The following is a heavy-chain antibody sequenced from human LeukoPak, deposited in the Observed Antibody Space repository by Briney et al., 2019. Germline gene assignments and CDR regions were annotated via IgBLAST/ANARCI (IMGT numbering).Heavy chain of an antibody. J-gene: IGHJ4*02. D-gene: IGHD1-1*01. Sequence: ASVQVSCKTSGYIFTGYWIHWVRQAPGQRLEWMGFINPNSGNTNYAQKFQGRVTMTRDMSISTAYLELSSLTSDDTAVYYCAREMRPATTTLVAYWGQGTLVTVSS. CDR2: INPNSGNT. CDR3: AREMRPATTTLVAY. V-gene: IGHV1-2*02. CDR1: GYIFTGYW.